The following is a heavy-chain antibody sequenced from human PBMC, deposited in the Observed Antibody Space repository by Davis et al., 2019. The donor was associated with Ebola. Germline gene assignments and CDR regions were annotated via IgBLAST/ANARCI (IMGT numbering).Heavy chain of an antibody. D-gene: IGHD2-21*01. J-gene: IGHJ6*03. V-gene: IGHV3-48*02. Sequence: GGSLRLSCAASGFTFSTYWMSWVRQAPGKGLEWLSYISTGGTTTYYADSVKSRSSTSRDNAKSSLFLQMNSLRDEDTAVYYCARVNLWSRGWGMDVWGKGTTVTVSS. CDR3: ARVNLWSRGWGMDV. CDR2: ISTGGTTT. CDR1: GFTFSTYW.